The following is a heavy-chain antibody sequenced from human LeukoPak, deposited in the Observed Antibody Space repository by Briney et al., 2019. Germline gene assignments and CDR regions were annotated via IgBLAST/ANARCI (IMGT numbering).Heavy chain of an antibody. V-gene: IGHV3-74*01. D-gene: IGHD3-22*01. CDR3: ARSTDYYDSSGYYYVNWFDP. Sequence: GGSLRLSCAASGFTFSSYAMNWVRQAPGKGLEWVSRISSDGSRVTYADSVKGRFTISRDNAKNTLYLQMNSLRAEDTAVYYCARSTDYYDSSGYYYVNWFDPWGQGTLVTVSS. CDR1: GFTFSSYA. CDR2: ISSDGSRV. J-gene: IGHJ5*02.